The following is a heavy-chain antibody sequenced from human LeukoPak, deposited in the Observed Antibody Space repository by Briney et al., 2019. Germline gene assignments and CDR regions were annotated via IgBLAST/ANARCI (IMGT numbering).Heavy chain of an antibody. V-gene: IGHV4-61*01. J-gene: IGHJ4*02. CDR3: VREHDWGDFDY. D-gene: IGHD3-9*01. CDR2: ISYRGTT. CDR1: GGSISSSSYY. Sequence: SETLSLTCTVSGGSISSSSYYWGWIRQPPGKGLEWIGYISYRGTTNYNPSLKSRITISVDTSKNQFSLKVISVTAADTAVYYCVREHDWGDFDYWGQGTLVTVSS.